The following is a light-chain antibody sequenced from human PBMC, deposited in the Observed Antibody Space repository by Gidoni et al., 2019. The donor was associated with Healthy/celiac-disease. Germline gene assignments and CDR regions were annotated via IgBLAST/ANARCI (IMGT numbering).Light chain of an antibody. CDR3: QQYGSSSYT. Sequence: EIVLTQSPGTLSLAPGERATLSCSASQSVSSSYLAWYQQKPGQAPRPRIYGASSRATGIPDRFSGSGSGTDFTLTISRLEPEDFAVYYCQQYGSSSYTFGQGTKLEIK. J-gene: IGKJ2*01. CDR1: QSVSSSY. V-gene: IGKV3-20*01. CDR2: GAS.